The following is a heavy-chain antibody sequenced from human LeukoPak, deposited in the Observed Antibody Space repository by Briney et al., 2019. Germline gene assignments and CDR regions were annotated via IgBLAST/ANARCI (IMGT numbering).Heavy chain of an antibody. CDR2: IYHSGST. Sequence: SETLSLTCTVSGYSISSGYYWGWIRQPPGKGLEWIGSIYHSGSTYYNPSLKSRVTISVDTSKNQFSLKPSSVTAADTAVYYCARQGYDFWSGYYSYWGQGTLVTVSS. V-gene: IGHV4-38-2*02. CDR1: GYSISSGYY. J-gene: IGHJ4*02. D-gene: IGHD3-3*01. CDR3: ARQGYDFWSGYYSY.